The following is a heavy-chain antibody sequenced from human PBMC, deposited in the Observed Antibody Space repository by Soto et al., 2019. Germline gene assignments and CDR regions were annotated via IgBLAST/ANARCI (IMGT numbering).Heavy chain of an antibody. J-gene: IGHJ6*02. CDR1: GYTFTNYG. D-gene: IGHD5-12*01. CDR3: ARGLVASRNYYYYGMDV. CDR2: ISAYNGNT. V-gene: IGHV1-18*01. Sequence: ASVKVSCKASGYTFTNYGISWVRKAPGQGLEWMGWISAYNGNTNYAQKLQGRVTMTTDTSTSTAYMELRSLRSDDTAVYYCARGLVASRNYYYYGMDVWGQGTTVTVSS.